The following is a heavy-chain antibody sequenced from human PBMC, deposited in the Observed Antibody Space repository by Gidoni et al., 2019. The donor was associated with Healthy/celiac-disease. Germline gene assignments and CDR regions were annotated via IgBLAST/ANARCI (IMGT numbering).Heavy chain of an antibody. CDR3: ARGPYYDFWSGYYPFDY. J-gene: IGHJ4*02. Sequence: QVQLVQSGAEVKKPGSSVKVSCKASGGTFSSDAISWVRQAPGQGLEWMGGIIPIFGTANYAQKFQGRVTITADKSTSTAYMGLSSLRSEDTAVYYCARGPYYDFWSGYYPFDYWGQGTLVTVSS. V-gene: IGHV1-69*06. CDR1: GGTFSSDA. D-gene: IGHD3-3*01. CDR2: IIPIFGTA.